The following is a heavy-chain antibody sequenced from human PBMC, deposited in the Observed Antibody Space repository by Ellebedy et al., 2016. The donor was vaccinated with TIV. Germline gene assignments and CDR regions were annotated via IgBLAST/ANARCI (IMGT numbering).Heavy chain of an antibody. Sequence: PGGSLRLSCAACGFSFSNFWMSWVRQAPGKGLEWVAHIKTDGSETYYVDSVKGRFTISRENAKNALFRQMDGLRVEDSAVYYCVGFGVFNLWGQGAPVTVSS. CDR1: GFSFSNFW. CDR3: VGFGVFNL. V-gene: IGHV3-7*01. J-gene: IGHJ5*02. D-gene: IGHD3-3*01. CDR2: IKTDGSET.